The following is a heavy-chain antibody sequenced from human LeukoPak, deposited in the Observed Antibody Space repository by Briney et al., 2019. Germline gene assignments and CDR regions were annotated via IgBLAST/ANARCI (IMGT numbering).Heavy chain of an antibody. D-gene: IGHD1-1*01. V-gene: IGHV4-39*07. Sequence: SETLSLTCTVSGVSISSSSYYWGWIRQPPGKGLQWIGSIYYSGSTYYNPSLKSRVTISVDTSKNQFSLKLSSVTAADTAVYYCATGNWNPDPWGQGTLVIVSS. CDR1: GVSISSSSYY. J-gene: IGHJ5*02. CDR2: IYYSGST. CDR3: ATGNWNPDP.